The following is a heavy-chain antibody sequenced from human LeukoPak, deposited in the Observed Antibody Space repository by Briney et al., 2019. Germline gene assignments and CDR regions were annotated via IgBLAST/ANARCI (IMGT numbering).Heavy chain of an antibody. Sequence: SETLSLTCPVSGGSISGYYWSWIRQPAGKGLEWIGRIYTSGSTNYNPSLKSRVTISVDTSKNQFSLKLSSVTAADTAVYYCARDRRFRGVYYYMDVWGKGTTVTVSS. V-gene: IGHV4-4*07. J-gene: IGHJ6*03. CDR1: GGSISGYY. CDR3: ARDRRFRGVYYYMDV. CDR2: IYTSGST. D-gene: IGHD1-14*01.